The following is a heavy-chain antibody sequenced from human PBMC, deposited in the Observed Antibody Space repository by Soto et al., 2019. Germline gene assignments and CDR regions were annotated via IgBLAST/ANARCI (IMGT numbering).Heavy chain of an antibody. D-gene: IGHD4-4*01. V-gene: IGHV3-21*01. CDR1: GFTFSSYS. Sequence: GGSLRLSCAASGFTFSSYSMNWVRQAPGKGLEWVSSISSSSSYIYYADSVKGRFTISRDNAKNSLYLQMNSLRAEDTAVYYCARDLYSNYGGGAAVKLAEYFQHWGQGTLVTVSS. J-gene: IGHJ1*01. CDR2: ISSSSSYI. CDR3: ARDLYSNYGGGAAVKLAEYFQH.